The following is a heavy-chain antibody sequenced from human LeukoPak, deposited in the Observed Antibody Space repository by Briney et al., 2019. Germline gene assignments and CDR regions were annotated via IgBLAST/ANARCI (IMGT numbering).Heavy chain of an antibody. V-gene: IGHV3-48*03. D-gene: IGHD3-22*01. J-gene: IGHJ4*02. CDR1: GFTFSSYE. CDR2: ISSSGSTI. Sequence: GGSLRLSCAASGFTFSSYEMNWVRQAPGKGLEWVSYISSSGSTIYYADSVKGRFTISRDNAKNSLYLQMNRLRGEDTAVYYCARDYYDSSGYPKVSFDYWGQGTLVTVSS. CDR3: ARDYYDSSGYPKVSFDY.